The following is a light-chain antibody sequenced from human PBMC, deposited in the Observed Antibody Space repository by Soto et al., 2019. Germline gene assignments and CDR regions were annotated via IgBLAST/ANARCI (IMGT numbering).Light chain of an antibody. CDR1: QSVSATY. Sequence: EVVLTQSPGTLSLSPGERATLSCRASQSVSATYIAWYQQKSGQAPRLLLYGASSRATGIPDRFSGSGSGTEFTLTIDRLEPGDFATYYCQQYGSSPRAFGQGTKVDIK. CDR2: GAS. J-gene: IGKJ1*01. V-gene: IGKV3-20*01. CDR3: QQYGSSPRA.